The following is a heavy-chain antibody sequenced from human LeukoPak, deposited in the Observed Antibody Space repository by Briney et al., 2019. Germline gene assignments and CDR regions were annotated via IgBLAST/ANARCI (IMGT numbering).Heavy chain of an antibody. J-gene: IGHJ3*02. CDR3: ARDHSRYSSGAYAFDI. D-gene: IGHD6-19*01. V-gene: IGHV3-23*01. CDR2: ISGSGGST. Sequence: PGGSLRLSCAASGFTFSSYAMSWVRQAPGKGLEWVSAISGSGGSTYYADSVKGRFTISRDNSKNTLYLQMNSLRAEDTAVYYCARDHSRYSSGAYAFDIWGQGTMVTVSS. CDR1: GFTFSSYA.